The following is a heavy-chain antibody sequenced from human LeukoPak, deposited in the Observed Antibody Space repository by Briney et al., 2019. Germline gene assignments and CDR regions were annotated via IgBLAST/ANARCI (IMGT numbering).Heavy chain of an antibody. Sequence: GESLRISCKGSGYSFTSYWISWVRQMPGKGLEWMGRIDPSDSYTNYSPSFQGHVTISADKSISTAYLQWGSLKASDTAMHYCARSTAPIVVVPAAPLDYWGQGTLVTVSS. CDR2: IDPSDSYT. CDR1: GYSFTSYW. V-gene: IGHV5-10-1*01. CDR3: ARSTAPIVVVPAAPLDY. J-gene: IGHJ4*02. D-gene: IGHD2-2*01.